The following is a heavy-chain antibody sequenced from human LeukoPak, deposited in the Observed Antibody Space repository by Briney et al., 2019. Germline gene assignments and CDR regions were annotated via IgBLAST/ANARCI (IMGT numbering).Heavy chain of an antibody. D-gene: IGHD3-10*01. J-gene: IGHJ4*02. CDR2: ISYDGSNK. Sequence: GGSLRLSCAVSGFTFSNYGMHWVRQSPGKGLEWVAVISYDGSNKNYADSVKGRFTVSRDNSKNTLYLQTNSLRVEDTAMYYCAKDRGVRGGSFDYWGQGTLVTVSS. CDR3: AKDRGVRGGSFDY. CDR1: GFTFSNYG. V-gene: IGHV3-30*18.